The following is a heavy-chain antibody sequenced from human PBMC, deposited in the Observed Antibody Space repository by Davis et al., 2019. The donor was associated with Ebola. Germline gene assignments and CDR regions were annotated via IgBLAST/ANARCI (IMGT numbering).Heavy chain of an antibody. CDR1: GFTFGDYA. J-gene: IGHJ4*02. V-gene: IGHV3-49*04. Sequence: GESLKISCRASGFTFGDYAINWVRQAPGKGLEWVGFIRSKVYGGKPAYAASVKGRFTISRDNAKNSLYLRMSSLRAEDTALYHCARVDSGTYLDSGYYDYWGQGTLVAVSS. CDR3: ARVDSGTYLDSGYYDY. D-gene: IGHD1-26*01. CDR2: IRSKVYGGKP.